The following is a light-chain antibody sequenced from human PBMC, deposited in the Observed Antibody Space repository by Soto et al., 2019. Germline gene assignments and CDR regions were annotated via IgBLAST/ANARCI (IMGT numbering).Light chain of an antibody. CDR3: QQYGSSHIT. CDR2: GAS. V-gene: IGKV3-20*01. CDR1: QSVSSSY. J-gene: IGKJ3*01. Sequence: EMVLTQSPGTLSLSPGERATLSCRASQSVSSSYLAWYQQKPGQAPRLLIYGASSRATGIPDRFTGSGSGTDFTLKIRRLEPEDFAVYYSQQYGSSHITFGPETQVDI.